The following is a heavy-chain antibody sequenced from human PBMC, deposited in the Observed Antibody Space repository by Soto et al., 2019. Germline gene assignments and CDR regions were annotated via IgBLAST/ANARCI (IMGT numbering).Heavy chain of an antibody. CDR3: ARGMTPPGAPAWYYFDS. CDR2: FSLSGTT. Sequence: LSLTCTVSGASITGTSYWSWIRQPAGKGLEWIGRFSLSGTTNYNPSLRSRVTMSADVSKNQFSLRLTSVTAADTALYYCARGMTPPGAPAWYYFDSWGQGTLVTVS. V-gene: IGHV4-4*07. J-gene: IGHJ4*02. CDR1: GASITGTSY. D-gene: IGHD2-8*02.